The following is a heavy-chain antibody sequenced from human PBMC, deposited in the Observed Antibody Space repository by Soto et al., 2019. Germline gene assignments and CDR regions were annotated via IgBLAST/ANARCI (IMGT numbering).Heavy chain of an antibody. CDR1: GGSISSGYYY. CDR3: ARQRTSVVTQAYFDV. D-gene: IGHD2-21*02. CDR2: IYYSGST. J-gene: IGHJ4*02. Sequence: SETLSLTCSVSGGSISSGYYYWSWIRQPPGKGLEWIGNIYYSGSTYNNPSLRSRVSMSIDTSKDQFSLKLKSVTAADTALYFCARQRTSVVTQAYFDVWGPGSLVTVSS. V-gene: IGHV4-39*01.